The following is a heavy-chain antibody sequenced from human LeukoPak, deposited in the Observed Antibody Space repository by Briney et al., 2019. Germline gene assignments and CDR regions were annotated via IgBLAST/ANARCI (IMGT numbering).Heavy chain of an antibody. CDR3: ARMGDAFDY. CDR2: IWYDGSNK. D-gene: IGHD3-16*01. CDR1: GFTFSNHG. Sequence: GGSLRLSCAASGFTFSNHGMHWVRQAPGMGLEWVAVIWYDGSNKYYADSVKGRFTISRDNSKNTVYLQMNGLRVEDTAVCYCARMGDAFDYWGQGTLVIVSS. V-gene: IGHV3-33*01. J-gene: IGHJ4*02.